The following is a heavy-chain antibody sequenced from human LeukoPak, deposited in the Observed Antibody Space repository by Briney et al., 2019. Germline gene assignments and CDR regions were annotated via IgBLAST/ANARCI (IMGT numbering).Heavy chain of an antibody. Sequence: GRSLRLSCAPSGFTISSYSMNWVRQAPAKGLAWVSSISSSSSYIYYADSVKGRFTISRDNAKNTLYLQMNSLRAEDTAVYYCARGSSSALDAFDIWGQGTMVTVSS. D-gene: IGHD6-13*01. CDR3: ARGSSSALDAFDI. J-gene: IGHJ3*02. CDR1: GFTISSYS. V-gene: IGHV3-21*01. CDR2: ISSSSSYI.